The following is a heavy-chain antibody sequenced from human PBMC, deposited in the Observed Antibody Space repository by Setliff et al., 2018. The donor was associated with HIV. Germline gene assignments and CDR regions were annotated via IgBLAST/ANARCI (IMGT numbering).Heavy chain of an antibody. V-gene: IGHV1-69*06. J-gene: IGHJ4*02. D-gene: IGHD3-22*01. Sequence: KVSCKAPGGTFSSHAINWVRQAAGQGLEWMGRFIPMFGSTKYAQKFEGRVTITADKSTSTAYMEVNSLRFEDTAVYYCARGPMIARVFDYWGQGTLVTVSS. CDR3: ARGPMIARVFDY. CDR2: FIPMFGST. CDR1: GGTFSSHA.